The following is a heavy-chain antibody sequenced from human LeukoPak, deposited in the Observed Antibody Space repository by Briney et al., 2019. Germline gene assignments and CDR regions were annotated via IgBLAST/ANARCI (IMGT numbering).Heavy chain of an antibody. CDR2: INHSGST. D-gene: IGHD6-19*01. CDR3: ARDLVAGTRAFDI. Sequence: SETLSLTCAVYGGSFSGYYWSWIRQPPGKGLEWIGEINHSGSTNYNPSLKSRVTISVDTSKNQFSLRLSSVTAADTAVYYCARDLVAGTRAFDIWGQGTMVTVSS. CDR1: GGSFSGYY. V-gene: IGHV4-34*01. J-gene: IGHJ3*02.